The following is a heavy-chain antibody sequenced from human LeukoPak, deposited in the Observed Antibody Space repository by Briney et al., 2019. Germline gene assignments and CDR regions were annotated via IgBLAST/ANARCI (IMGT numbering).Heavy chain of an antibody. CDR2: ISSNGGST. D-gene: IGHD3-22*01. Sequence: GGSLRLSCAASGFTFSSYAMHWVRQAPGKGLEYVSAISSNGGSTYYANSVKGRFTISRDNSKNTLYLQMGSLRAEDMAVYYCARGATYNYDSSGVFDYWGQGTLVTVSS. CDR1: GFTFSSYA. CDR3: ARGATYNYDSSGVFDY. V-gene: IGHV3-64*01. J-gene: IGHJ4*02.